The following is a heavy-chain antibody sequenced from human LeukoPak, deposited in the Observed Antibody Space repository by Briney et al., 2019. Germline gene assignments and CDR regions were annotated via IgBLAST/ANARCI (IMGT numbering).Heavy chain of an antibody. J-gene: IGHJ4*02. CDR3: ATRVAYYYDSSGLPPDY. Sequence: ASVKVSCKVSGYTLTELSMHWVRQAPGKGLEWMGGFDPEDGETIYAQKFQGRVTMTEDTSTDTAYMELSSLRSEDTAVYYCATRVAYYYDSSGLPPDYWGQGTLVTVSS. CDR1: GYTLTELS. D-gene: IGHD3-22*01. V-gene: IGHV1-24*01. CDR2: FDPEDGET.